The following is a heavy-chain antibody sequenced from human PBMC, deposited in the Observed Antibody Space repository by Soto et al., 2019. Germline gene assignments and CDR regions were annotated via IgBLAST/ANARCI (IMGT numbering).Heavy chain of an antibody. CDR2: IKSKTDGGTI. J-gene: IGHJ4*01. CDR3: TKDSYSTMIVVRFDY. CDR1: VCKFNNAG. D-gene: IGHD3-22*01. Sequence: VPLRLSWTAAVCKFNNAGINWVSQTPGKGLEWVGRIKSKTDGGTIEFAASVNGRFVISIDDLKNMVYLQMNSLKTEDTGIYSCTKDSYSTMIVVRFDYWGHGILVTSPQ. V-gene: IGHV3-15*07.